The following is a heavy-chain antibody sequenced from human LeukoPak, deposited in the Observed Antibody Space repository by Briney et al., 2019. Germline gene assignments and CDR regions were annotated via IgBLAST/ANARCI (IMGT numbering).Heavy chain of an antibody. CDR3: ARRVAGSPFDY. V-gene: IGHV4-59*01. Sequence: PSETLSLTCTVSGGSISNKYWSWIRQPPGKGLEWIGYIYYSGNTNYNPSLKSRVTILVDTSKNQFSLKLSSVTAADTAVYYCARRVAGSPFDYWGQGTLVTVSS. J-gene: IGHJ4*02. D-gene: IGHD2-15*01. CDR1: GGSISNKY. CDR2: IYYSGNT.